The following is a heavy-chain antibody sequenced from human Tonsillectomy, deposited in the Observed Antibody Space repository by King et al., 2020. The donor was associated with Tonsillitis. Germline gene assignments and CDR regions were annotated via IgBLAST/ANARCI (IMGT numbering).Heavy chain of an antibody. CDR1: GFSLSTSGVG. Sequence: TLKESGPTLVKPTQTLTLTCTFSGFSLSTSGVGVGWIRQPPGKALEWLALIYWNDDKRYSPSLKSRLTITKDTSKNQVVLTMTNMDPVDTATYYCAHKGGSSCVFENAAFDIGGKGKMAPV. V-gene: IGHV2-5*01. J-gene: IGHJ3*02. CDR2: IYWNDDK. CDR3: AHKGGSSCVFENAAFDI. D-gene: IGHD2-2*01.